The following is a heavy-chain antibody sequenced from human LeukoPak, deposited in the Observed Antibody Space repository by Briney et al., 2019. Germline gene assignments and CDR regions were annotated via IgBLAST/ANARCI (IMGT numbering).Heavy chain of an antibody. CDR1: GFTFGKYW. V-gene: IGHV3-30-3*01. J-gene: IGHJ4*02. CDR2: ISYAGSNK. D-gene: IGHD3-16*01. Sequence: PGGSLRLSCVASGFTFGKYWMSWVRQAPGKGLEWVAGISYAGSNKYYTDSVKGRFTVSRDDSKHTLYLQMNSLRAEDTAMYYCARDWAYYFDYWGQGTLVTVSP. CDR3: ARDWAYYFDY.